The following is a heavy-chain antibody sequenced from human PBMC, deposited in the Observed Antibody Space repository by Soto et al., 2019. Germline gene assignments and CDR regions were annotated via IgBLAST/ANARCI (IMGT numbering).Heavy chain of an antibody. J-gene: IGHJ3*02. Sequence: PSETLSLTCTVYGGFISSSSYYWGWIRQPPGKGLEWIGKMSHSGGTHFNPSLKSRVIISVDTSKNQFSLNIYSVTAADTALYYCARVERGTVTTVVDAFDIWGPGTMVNVSS. CDR1: GGFISSSSYY. CDR3: ARVERGTVTTVVDAFDI. D-gene: IGHD1-1*01. V-gene: IGHV4-39*01. CDR2: MSHSGGT.